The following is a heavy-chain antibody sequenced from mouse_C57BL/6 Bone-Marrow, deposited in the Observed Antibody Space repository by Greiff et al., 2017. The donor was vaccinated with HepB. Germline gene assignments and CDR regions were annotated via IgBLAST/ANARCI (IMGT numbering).Heavy chain of an antibody. V-gene: IGHV1-64*01. D-gene: IGHD1-1*01. Sequence: QVQLQQPGAELVKPGASVKLSCKASGYTFTSYWMHWVKQRPGQGLEWIGMIHTNSGSTNYNEKFKSKATLTVDKSSSTAYMQLSSLTSEDSAVYYCASHGSSLYYFDYWGQGTTLTVSS. CDR1: GYTFTSYW. J-gene: IGHJ2*01. CDR2: IHTNSGST. CDR3: ASHGSSLYYFDY.